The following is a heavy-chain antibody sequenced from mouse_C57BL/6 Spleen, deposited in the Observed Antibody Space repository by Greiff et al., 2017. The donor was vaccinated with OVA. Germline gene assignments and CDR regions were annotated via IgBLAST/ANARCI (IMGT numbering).Heavy chain of an antibody. Sequence: VQLVESGPGLVQPSQSLSITCTVSGFSLTSYGVHWVRQSPGKGLEWLGVIWRGGSTDYNAAFMSRLSITKDNSKSQVFFKMNSLQADDTAIYYCAKIYDGYYEAMDYWGQGTSVTVSS. V-gene: IGHV2-5*01. CDR1: GFSLTSYG. D-gene: IGHD2-3*01. CDR3: AKIYDGYYEAMDY. CDR2: IWRGGST. J-gene: IGHJ4*01.